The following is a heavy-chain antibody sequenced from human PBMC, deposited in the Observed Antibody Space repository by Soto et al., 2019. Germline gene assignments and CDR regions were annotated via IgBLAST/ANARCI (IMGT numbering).Heavy chain of an antibody. V-gene: IGHV3-23*01. CDR2: ITTRGART. D-gene: IGHD3-9*01. Sequence: GGSLRLSCAASGFTFNTYAMTWVRQTPGKGLEWVSFITTRGARTYYADPVRGRFTISTDSSRNTLYLQMNSLRPDDTAVYFFARYRSDGRDSFDSSAQGTRVTL. CDR3: ARYRSDGRDSFDS. CDR1: GFTFNTYA. J-gene: IGHJ4*02.